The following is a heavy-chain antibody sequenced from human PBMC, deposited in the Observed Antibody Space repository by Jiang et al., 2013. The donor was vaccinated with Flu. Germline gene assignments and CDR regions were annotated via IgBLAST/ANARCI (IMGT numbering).Heavy chain of an antibody. V-gene: IGHV4-31*03. Sequence: PGLVKPSRTLSLTCTVSGGSISSGGYYWSWIRQHPGKGLEWIGYIYYSGSTYYNPSLKSRVTISVDTSKNQFSLKLSSVTAADTAVYYCARDPPYGSGKYWYFDLWGRGTLVTVSS. CDR2: IYYSGST. J-gene: IGHJ2*01. CDR3: ARDPPYGSGKYWYFDL. CDR1: GGSISSGGYY. D-gene: IGHD3-10*01.